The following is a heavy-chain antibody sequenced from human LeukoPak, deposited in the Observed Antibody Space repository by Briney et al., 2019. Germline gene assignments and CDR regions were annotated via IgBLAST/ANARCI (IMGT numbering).Heavy chain of an antibody. Sequence: QPGGSLRLSCAASGFTFSSYWMHWVRQAPGKGLVWVSRINSDGSSTSYADSVKGRFTISRDNAKNTLYLQMNSLRAEDTAVYYCARDRRPIIAAAGSSAFDIWGQGTMVTVSS. V-gene: IGHV3-74*01. CDR1: GFTFSSYW. CDR2: INSDGSST. D-gene: IGHD6-13*01. J-gene: IGHJ3*02. CDR3: ARDRRPIIAAAGSSAFDI.